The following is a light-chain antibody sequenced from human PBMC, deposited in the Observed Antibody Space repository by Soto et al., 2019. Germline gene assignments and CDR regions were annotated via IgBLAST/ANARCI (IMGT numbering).Light chain of an antibody. CDR1: QDISGY. Sequence: AIRMTQSPSSLSASTGDRVTITCRASQDISGYLAWYQQKPGKAPELLIDAASTLQGGLPSRFSGSGSGTDFTLTISSLQSEDFATYYCQQYYHFPSFGQGTKVEIK. CDR3: QQYYHFPS. CDR2: AAS. V-gene: IGKV1-8*01. J-gene: IGKJ1*01.